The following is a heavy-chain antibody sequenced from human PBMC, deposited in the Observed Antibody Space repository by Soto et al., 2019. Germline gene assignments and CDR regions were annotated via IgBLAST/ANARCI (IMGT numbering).Heavy chain of an antibody. D-gene: IGHD6-19*01. V-gene: IGHV3-33*01. J-gene: IGHJ6*02. CDR2: IWSDGNKE. Sequence: QVQLMESGGGVVQPGRSLRLSCVGSGFPFRHYGMHWVRQAPGKGLEWVAVIWSDGNKESYADSVKGRFAISRDNSKDTLYLEMNSLRVEDTAVYFCARDRNGGWFHMDVWGQGTTVSVSS. CDR3: ARDRNGGWFHMDV. CDR1: GFPFRHYG.